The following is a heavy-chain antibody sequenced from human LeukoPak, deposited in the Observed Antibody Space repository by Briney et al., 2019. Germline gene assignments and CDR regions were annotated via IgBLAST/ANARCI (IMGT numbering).Heavy chain of an antibody. CDR3: ARHYFRFEVVIYAFDI. CDR2: IYPGDSDT. J-gene: IGHJ3*02. V-gene: IGHV5-51*01. CDR1: GYSFTSYW. Sequence: GESLKISCKGSGYSFTSYWIGWVRQMPGKGLEWMGIIYPGDSDTRYSLSFQGQVTISADKSISTAYLQWSSLKASDTAMYYCARHYFRFEVVIYAFDIWGQGTMVTVSS. D-gene: IGHD3-22*01.